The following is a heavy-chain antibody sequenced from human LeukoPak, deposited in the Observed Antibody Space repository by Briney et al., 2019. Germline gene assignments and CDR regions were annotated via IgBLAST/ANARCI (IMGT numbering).Heavy chain of an antibody. Sequence: GSSVKVSCKASGGTFSSYAISWVRQAPGQGLEWMGGIVPIFGTANCAQKFQGRVTITADESTSTAYMELRSLRSDDTAVYYCARDLQLDWFDPWGQGTLVTVSS. V-gene: IGHV1-69*01. CDR1: GGTFSSYA. CDR2: IVPIFGTA. D-gene: IGHD6-6*01. J-gene: IGHJ5*02. CDR3: ARDLQLDWFDP.